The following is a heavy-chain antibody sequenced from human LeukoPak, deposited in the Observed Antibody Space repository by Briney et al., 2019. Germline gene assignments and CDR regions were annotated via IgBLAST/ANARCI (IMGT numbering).Heavy chain of an antibody. CDR1: GNTFSNYG. Sequence: GASVTVSCKASGNTFSNYGVSWVRQAPGQGLEWMGWINANSGNTDYAQNFQGRVTLTTDTSTNVAYMELRSLTSDDTAVYYCARDVGVTRFDPWGQGTLVTVSS. J-gene: IGHJ5*02. D-gene: IGHD3-22*01. V-gene: IGHV1-18*01. CDR3: ARDVGVTRFDP. CDR2: INANSGNT.